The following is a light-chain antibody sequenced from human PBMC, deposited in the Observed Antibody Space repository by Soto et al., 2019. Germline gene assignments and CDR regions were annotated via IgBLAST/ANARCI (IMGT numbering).Light chain of an antibody. V-gene: IGKV1-33*01. CDR1: QNINNY. CDR3: QQYENLPT. CDR2: DAS. J-gene: IGKJ5*01. Sequence: IQMTQSPSSLSASVGDRVTMTFQASQNINNYLNWYQQKPGRAPKLLIYDASNLEAGVPSRFRGSGSGTDFTFTISRLQPEDIATYYCQQYENLPTFGQGTRLEIK.